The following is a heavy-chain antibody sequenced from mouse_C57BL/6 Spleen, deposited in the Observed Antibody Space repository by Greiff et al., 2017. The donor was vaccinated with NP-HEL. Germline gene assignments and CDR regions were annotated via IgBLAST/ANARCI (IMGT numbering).Heavy chain of an antibody. J-gene: IGHJ4*01. CDR1: GYTFTDYY. V-gene: IGHV1-26*01. D-gene: IGHD3-2*02. Sequence: EVQLQQSGPELVKPGASVKISCKASGYTFTDYYMNWVKQSHGKSLEWIGDINPNNGGTSYNQKFKGKATLTVDKSSSTAYMERRSLTSEDSAVDYCARRGSSGLGEDYWVQGTSVTVSS. CDR2: INPNNGGT. CDR3: ARRGSSGLGEDY.